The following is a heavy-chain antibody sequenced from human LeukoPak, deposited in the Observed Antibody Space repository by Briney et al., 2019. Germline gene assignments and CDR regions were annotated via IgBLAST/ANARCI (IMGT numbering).Heavy chain of an antibody. CDR2: INPSGGST. D-gene: IGHD1-26*01. CDR3: ARGGVGADHYYYYMDV. Sequence: GASVKVSCKASGYTFTSYYMHWVRQAPGQGLELMGIINPSGGSTSYAQKFQGRVTMTRDTSTSTVYMELSSLRSEDTAVYYCARGGVGADHYYYYMDVWGKGTTVTVSS. J-gene: IGHJ6*03. CDR1: GYTFTSYY. V-gene: IGHV1-46*01.